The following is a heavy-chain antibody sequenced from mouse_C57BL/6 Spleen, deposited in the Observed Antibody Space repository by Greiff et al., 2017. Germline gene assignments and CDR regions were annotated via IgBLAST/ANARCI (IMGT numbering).Heavy chain of an antibody. J-gene: IGHJ1*03. CDR1: GYSITSGYY. CDR2: ISYDGSN. Sequence: DVQLQESGPGLVKPSQSLSLTCSVTGYSITSGYYWNWIRQFPGNKLEWMGYISYDGSNNYNPSLKNRISLTRDTSKNQFFLKLNSVTTEDTATYYCASFYYDYDEYFDVWGTGTTVTVSS. D-gene: IGHD2-4*01. V-gene: IGHV3-6*01. CDR3: ASFYYDYDEYFDV.